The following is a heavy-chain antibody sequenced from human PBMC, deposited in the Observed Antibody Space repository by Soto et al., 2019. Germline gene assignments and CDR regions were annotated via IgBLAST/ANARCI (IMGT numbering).Heavy chain of an antibody. D-gene: IGHD4-4*01. CDR3: SVKLTTSQTHAFDF. CDR1: GFTFSSYG. Sequence: HPGGSLRLSCAASGFTFSSYGMHWVRQAPGKGLEWVAVIWYDGSNKYYADSVKGRFTISRDNSKNTLYLQMNSLRAEDTAVYYCSVKLTTSQTHAFDFRAQGTTVPVSS. V-gene: IGHV3-33*01. J-gene: IGHJ3*01. CDR2: IWYDGSNK.